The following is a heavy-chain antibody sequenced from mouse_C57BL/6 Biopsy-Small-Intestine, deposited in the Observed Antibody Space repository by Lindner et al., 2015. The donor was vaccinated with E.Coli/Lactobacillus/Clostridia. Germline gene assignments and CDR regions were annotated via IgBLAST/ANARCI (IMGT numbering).Heavy chain of an antibody. CDR2: INTNTGNP. CDR1: GYTFTRYG. Sequence: VKVSCKASGYTFTRYGMHWVRQAPGQGLEWMGWINTNTGNPTYAQGFTGRFVLSLDPSVTTAYLHISSLKAEDTAVYYCARESVFDYWGQGTLVTVSS. V-gene: IGHV9-3*02. CDR3: ARESVFDY. J-gene: IGHJ4*01.